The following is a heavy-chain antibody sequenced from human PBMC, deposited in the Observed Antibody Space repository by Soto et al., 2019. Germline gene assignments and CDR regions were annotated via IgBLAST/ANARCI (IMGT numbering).Heavy chain of an antibody. CDR2: MRGSNGDT. CDR1: GFTFSFCA. J-gene: IGHJ4*02. V-gene: IGHV3-23*01. D-gene: IGHD3-22*01. Sequence: EVQLLESGGALVQPGESLRLSCAASGFTFSFCAMSWVRQGPGKGLEWVSSMRGSNGDTYYADSVKGRFTISRDNSKNTLYLQMNSLRVEDTALYYCVKGHSDSYYYFDFWGQGALVTVSS. CDR3: VKGHSDSYYYFDF.